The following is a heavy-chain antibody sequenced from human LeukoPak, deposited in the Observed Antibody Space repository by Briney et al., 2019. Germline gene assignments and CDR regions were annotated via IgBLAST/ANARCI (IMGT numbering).Heavy chain of an antibody. D-gene: IGHD3-3*01. Sequence: GASVKVSCKASGYTFTGYYMHWVRQAPGQGLEWMGWINPNSGGTNYAQKFQGRVTMTRDTSISTAYMELSRLRSDDTAVYYCARDVRDYDFWSGFDYRGQGTLVTVSS. J-gene: IGHJ4*02. CDR1: GYTFTGYY. CDR3: ARDVRDYDFWSGFDY. CDR2: INPNSGGT. V-gene: IGHV1-2*02.